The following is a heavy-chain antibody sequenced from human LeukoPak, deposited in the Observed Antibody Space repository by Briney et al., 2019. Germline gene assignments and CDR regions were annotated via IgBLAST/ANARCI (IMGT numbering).Heavy chain of an antibody. CDR2: IYHSGST. J-gene: IGHJ4*02. V-gene: IGHV4-4*02. CDR1: GGSISSSNW. D-gene: IGHD6-13*01. Sequence: SGTLSLTCAVSGGSISSSNWWSWVRQPPGKGLEWIGEIYHSGSTNYNPSLKSRVTISVDKSKNQFSLKLSSVTAADTAVYYCASYLAAAGDYFDYWGQGTLVTVSS. CDR3: ASYLAAAGDYFDY.